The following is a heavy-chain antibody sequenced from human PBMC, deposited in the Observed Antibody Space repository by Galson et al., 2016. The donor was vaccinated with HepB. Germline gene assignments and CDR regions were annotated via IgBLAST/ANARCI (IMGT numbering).Heavy chain of an antibody. V-gene: IGHV3-9*01. J-gene: IGHJ4*02. CDR1: GFTFGDYG. CDR3: ARGSAPITDYYLDY. CDR2: ISWNGGSK. D-gene: IGHD1-14*01. Sequence: SLRLSCAASGFTFGDYGMHWVRQAPGKGLEWVSGISWNGGSKGYADSVEGRFTISRDNTKRSLYLQMNSLRPEDTALYYFARGSAPITDYYLDYWGQGTLVTVSS.